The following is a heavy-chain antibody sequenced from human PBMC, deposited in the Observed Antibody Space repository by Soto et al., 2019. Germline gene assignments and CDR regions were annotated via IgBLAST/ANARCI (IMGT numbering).Heavy chain of an antibody. CDR2: INAGNGNT. J-gene: IGHJ3*02. CDR3: ARDQHFWSGYYDAFDI. D-gene: IGHD3-3*02. Sequence: ASVKVSCKASGYTFTSYAMHWVRQAPGQRLEWMGWINAGNGNTKYSQKFQGRVTITRDTSASTAYVELSSLRSEDTAVYYCARDQHFWSGYYDAFDIWGQGTMVTVSS. CDR1: GYTFTSYA. V-gene: IGHV1-3*01.